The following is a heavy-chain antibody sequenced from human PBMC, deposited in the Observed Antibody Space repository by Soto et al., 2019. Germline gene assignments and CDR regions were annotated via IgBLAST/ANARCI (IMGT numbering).Heavy chain of an antibody. Sequence: EVQLAESGGGLVQPGGSLRLSCAPSGFTFSDHYMDWVRQAPGKGLEWVGRTRNKANSYTTEYAASVKGSFTISRDDSVNALYLQMNSLQTVDAAVYFGVRSEATLRGGKNYSEMDVWGQATTVPVSS. V-gene: IGHV3-72*01. J-gene: IGHJ6*02. CDR1: GFTFSDHY. CDR2: TRNKANSYTT. D-gene: IGHD2-21*01. CDR3: VRSEATLRGGKNYSEMDV.